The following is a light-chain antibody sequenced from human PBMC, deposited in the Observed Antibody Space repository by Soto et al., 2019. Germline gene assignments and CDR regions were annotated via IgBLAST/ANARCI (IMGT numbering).Light chain of an antibody. Sequence: DIVMTQSPLSLPVTPGEPASISCRSSQSLVHGDGYNYLDWYLQKPGQSPQLLIYLGSYRASGVPDRFSGSGSGTDFTLKISRVEAEDVGVYYCMQALQTPRTFGQGTKVEIK. V-gene: IGKV2-28*01. CDR1: QSLVHGDGYNY. CDR2: LGS. J-gene: IGKJ1*01. CDR3: MQALQTPRT.